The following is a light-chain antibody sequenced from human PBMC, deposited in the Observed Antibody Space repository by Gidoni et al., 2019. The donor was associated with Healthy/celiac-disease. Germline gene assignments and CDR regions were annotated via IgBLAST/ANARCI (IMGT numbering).Light chain of an antibody. V-gene: IGKV3-15*01. CDR1: QSVSSN. CDR2: GAS. Sequence: EIVITQSPATLSVSPGERATLSCRASQSVSSNLAWYQQKPGQAPRLLIYGASTRATGIPARCSGSGSGTEFTLTISSLQSEDFAVYYCQQYNNWPPGTFXQXTKVEIK. CDR3: QQYNNWPPGT. J-gene: IGKJ1*01.